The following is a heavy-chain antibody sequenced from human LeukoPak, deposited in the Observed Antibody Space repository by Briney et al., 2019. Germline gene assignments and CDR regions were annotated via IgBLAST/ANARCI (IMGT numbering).Heavy chain of an antibody. Sequence: GASVKVSCKASGYTFTTYQVHWVRQAPGQGLEWMGTINPSGGGTNYAQKFQGRVTITADESTSTAYMELSSLRSEDTAVYYCARDGRVVVPAAIQGGDYYGMDVWGQGTTVTVSS. CDR1: GYTFTTYQ. V-gene: IGHV1-46*01. D-gene: IGHD2-2*01. CDR3: ARDGRVVVPAAIQGGDYYGMDV. J-gene: IGHJ6*02. CDR2: INPSGGGT.